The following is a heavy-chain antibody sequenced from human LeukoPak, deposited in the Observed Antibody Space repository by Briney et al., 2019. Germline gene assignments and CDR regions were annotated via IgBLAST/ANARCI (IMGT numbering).Heavy chain of an antibody. CDR3: ARYSSSWYYMYWFDP. CDR1: GYTFTSYG. J-gene: IGHJ5*02. D-gene: IGHD6-13*01. CDR2: ISAYNGNT. V-gene: IGHV1-18*01. Sequence: ASVKVSCKASGYTFTSYGISWVRQAPGQGLEWMGWISAYNGNTNCAQKFQGGVTMTRDTSISTAYMELSRLRSDDTAVYYCARYSSSWYYMYWFDPWGQGTLVTVSS.